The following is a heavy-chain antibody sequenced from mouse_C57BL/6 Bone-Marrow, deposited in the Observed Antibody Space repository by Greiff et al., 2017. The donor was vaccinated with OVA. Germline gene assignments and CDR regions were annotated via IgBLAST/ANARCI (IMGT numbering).Heavy chain of an antibody. CDR2: ISYDGSN. CDR3: ARDNYYGLFDY. V-gene: IGHV3-6*01. Sequence: EVQLQESGPGLVKPSQSLSLTCSVTGYSITSGYYWNRIRQFPGKKLEWMGYISYDGSNNYNPSLKNRIYITRDTSKNQFFLKLTSVTTEDTATYYCARDNYYGLFDYWGQGTTLTVSS. D-gene: IGHD1-1*01. CDR1: GYSITSGYY. J-gene: IGHJ2*01.